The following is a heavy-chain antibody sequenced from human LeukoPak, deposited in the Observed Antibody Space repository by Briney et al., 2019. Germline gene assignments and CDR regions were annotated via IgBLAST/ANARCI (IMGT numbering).Heavy chain of an antibody. CDR2: ISWDGGST. CDR3: AKFGDSSSWWGDY. D-gene: IGHD6-13*01. Sequence: GGSLRLSCAASGFTFDDYTMHWVRQAPGEGLEWVSLISWDGGSTYYADSVKGRFTISRDNSKNSLYLQMNSLRTEDTALYYCAKFGDSSSWWGDYWGQGTLVTVSS. V-gene: IGHV3-43*01. CDR1: GFTFDDYT. J-gene: IGHJ4*02.